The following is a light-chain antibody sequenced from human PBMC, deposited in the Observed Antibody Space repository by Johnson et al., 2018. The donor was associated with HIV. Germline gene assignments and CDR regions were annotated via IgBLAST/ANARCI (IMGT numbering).Light chain of an antibody. J-gene: IGLJ1*01. CDR1: DSDIGNNY. V-gene: IGLV1-51*01. CDR3: GAWDSSLSSYV. CDR2: ANN. Sequence: QSVLTQPPSVSAAPGQKVTISCFGSDSDIGNNYVSWYQQLPGTAPRLLISANNERPSDIPDRFSGSKSGTSATLGITGLQTGDEAVYYCGAWDSSLSSYVFGTGTKVPVL.